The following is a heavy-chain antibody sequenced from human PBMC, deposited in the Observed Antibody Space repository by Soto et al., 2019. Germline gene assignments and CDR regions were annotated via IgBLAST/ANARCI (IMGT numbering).Heavy chain of an antibody. J-gene: IGHJ4*02. CDR2: ISYDGSNK. V-gene: IGHV3-30*18. CDR3: AKESNILTGYTYYFDY. D-gene: IGHD3-9*01. CDR1: GFTFSSYG. Sequence: QVQRVESGGGVVQPGRSLRLSCAASGFTFSSYGMHWVRQAPGKGLEWVAVISYDGSNKYYADSVKGRFTISRDNSKNTLYLQMNSLRAEDTAVYYCAKESNILTGYTYYFDYWGQGTLVTVSS.